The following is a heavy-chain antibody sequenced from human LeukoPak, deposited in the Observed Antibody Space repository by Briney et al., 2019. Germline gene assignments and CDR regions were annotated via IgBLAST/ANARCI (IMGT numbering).Heavy chain of an antibody. J-gene: IGHJ4*02. D-gene: IGHD6-13*01. CDR2: IIPIFGTA. CDR3: ARVPNIISSWYQNRYYFDY. V-gene: IGHV1-69*13. CDR1: GGTFSSYA. Sequence: GASVKVSCTASGGTFSSYAISWVRQAPGQGLEWMGGIIPIFGTANYAQKFQGRVTITADESTSTAYMELSSLRSEDTAVYYCARVPNIISSWYQNRYYFDYWGQGTLVTVSS.